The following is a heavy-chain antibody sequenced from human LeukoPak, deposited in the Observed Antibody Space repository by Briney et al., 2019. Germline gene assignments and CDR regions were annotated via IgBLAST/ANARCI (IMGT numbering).Heavy chain of an antibody. Sequence: SETLSLTCSVSGGSISYYYWTWIRQPPGKGLEWIGYIYTSGNTDYNPSLKSRVSMSLDTSKSQLSLNLSSVTAADTAVYFCARRGTVFGPESLWGRGTLVTVSS. CDR1: GGSISYYY. CDR2: IYTSGNT. V-gene: IGHV4-4*09. D-gene: IGHD3-3*01. CDR3: ARRGTVFGPESL. J-gene: IGHJ2*01.